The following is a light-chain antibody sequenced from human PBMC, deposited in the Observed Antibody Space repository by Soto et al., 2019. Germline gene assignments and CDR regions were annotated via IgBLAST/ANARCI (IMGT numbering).Light chain of an antibody. CDR3: SSYTLDGVV. V-gene: IGLV2-14*01. CDR1: SSDVGGYDF. Sequence: QSVLTQPASVSGSPGQSITISCTGTSSDVGGYDFVSWYQQHPGKAPKLIIYEVRTRPSGVSDRFSGSKSGNTASLTISGPQDEDEADYYCSSYTLDGVVFGTGTKLTVL. J-gene: IGLJ1*01. CDR2: EVR.